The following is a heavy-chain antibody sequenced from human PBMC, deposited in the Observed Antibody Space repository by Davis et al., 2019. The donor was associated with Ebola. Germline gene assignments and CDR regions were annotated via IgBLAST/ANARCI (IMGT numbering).Heavy chain of an antibody. CDR1: GGSFSGYY. J-gene: IGHJ4*02. Sequence: MPSETLSLTCAVYGGSFSGYYWSWIRQPPGKGLEWIGEINDSGNTNYNPSLKSRVTISVDTSKNQFSLKLNSVTAADTAVYYCARHMGDNSIDYWGQGTLVTVSS. CDR2: INDSGNT. V-gene: IGHV4-34*01. CDR3: ARHMGDNSIDY. D-gene: IGHD1-1*01.